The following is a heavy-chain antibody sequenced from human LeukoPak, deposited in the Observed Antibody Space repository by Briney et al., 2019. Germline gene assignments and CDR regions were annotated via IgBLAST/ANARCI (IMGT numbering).Heavy chain of an antibody. CDR2: MWSDGSNK. CDR1: GFTFSSYD. D-gene: IGHD2/OR15-2a*01. V-gene: IGHV3-33*01. J-gene: IGHJ4*02. CDR3: ARNSALDY. Sequence: GRSLRLSCAASGFTFSSYDMHWVRQAPGKGLEWVAVMWSDGSNKYHADSAKGRFTISRDNSKNTLYLQMNSLRAEDTAVYYCARNSALDYWGQGTLVTVSS.